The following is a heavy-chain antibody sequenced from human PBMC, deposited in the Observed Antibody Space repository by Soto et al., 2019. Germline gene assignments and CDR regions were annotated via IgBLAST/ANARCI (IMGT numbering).Heavy chain of an antibody. CDR1: GGSVNSGNYY. V-gene: IGHV4-61*01. CDR2: IYQSGST. J-gene: IGHJ6*02. Sequence: SETLSLSCTVSGGSVNSGNYYWGWIRHTPGKGLQWIGYIYQSGSTRYSPSLKSRVTISVDTSKNQFSLKLSSVTAADTAVYYCARKNPAQGYYYGMDVWGQGTTVT. CDR3: ARKNPAQGYYYGMDV.